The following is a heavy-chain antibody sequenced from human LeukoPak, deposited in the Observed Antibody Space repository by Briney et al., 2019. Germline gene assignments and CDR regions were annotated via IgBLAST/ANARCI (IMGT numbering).Heavy chain of an antibody. CDR2: IYYSGST. Sequence: SETLSLTCTVSGGSISSYYWSWIRQPPGKGLEWIGYIYYSGSTNYNPSLKSRVTISVDTSKNQFSLKLSSVTAADTAVYYCASPRGIYSSTWYGAFDIWGQGTMVTVSS. V-gene: IGHV4-59*08. CDR1: GGSISSYY. J-gene: IGHJ3*02. D-gene: IGHD6-13*01. CDR3: ASPRGIYSSTWYGAFDI.